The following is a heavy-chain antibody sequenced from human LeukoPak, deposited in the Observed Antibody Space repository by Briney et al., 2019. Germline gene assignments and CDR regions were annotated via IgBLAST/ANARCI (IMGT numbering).Heavy chain of an antibody. V-gene: IGHV3-7*04. J-gene: IGHJ6*02. CDR1: GFTFSSYW. D-gene: IGHD2-2*01. CDR2: IKQDGSEK. CDR3: ARGVPAAMYGFYYYGMDV. Sequence: GRSLRLSCAASGFTFSSYWMSWVRQAPGKGLEWVANIKQDGSEKYYVDSVKGRFTISRDNAKNSLYLQMNSLRAEDTAVYYCARGVPAAMYGFYYYGMDVWGQGTTVTVSS.